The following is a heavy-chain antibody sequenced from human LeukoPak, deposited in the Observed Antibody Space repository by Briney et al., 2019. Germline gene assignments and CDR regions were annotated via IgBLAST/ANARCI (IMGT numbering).Heavy chain of an antibody. CDR2: ISGSGGST. Sequence: GGSLRLSCAASGFTFSSYAMSWVRQAPGKGLEWVSAISGSGGSTYYADSVKGRFTISRDNSKNTLYLQVNSLRAEDTAVYYCAKDRALIVVVPDAFDIWGQGTMVTVSS. V-gene: IGHV3-23*01. CDR3: AKDRALIVVVPDAFDI. J-gene: IGHJ3*02. D-gene: IGHD2-2*01. CDR1: GFTFSSYA.